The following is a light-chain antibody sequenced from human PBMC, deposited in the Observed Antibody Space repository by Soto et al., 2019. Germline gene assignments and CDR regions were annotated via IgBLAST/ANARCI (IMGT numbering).Light chain of an antibody. Sequence: LSLSPGERATLSCRASQSVTNNYLAWYQQKPGQAPRLLIDGASSRATGVPDRFSGTGSGTDFTLTISRLEPEDFAVYYCQQYGSSPWTFGQGTKVDIK. CDR1: QSVTNNY. CDR3: QQYGSSPWT. CDR2: GAS. V-gene: IGKV3-20*01. J-gene: IGKJ1*01.